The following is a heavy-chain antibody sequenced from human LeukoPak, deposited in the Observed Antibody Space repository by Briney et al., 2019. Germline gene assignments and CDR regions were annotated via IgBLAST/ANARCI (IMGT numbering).Heavy chain of an antibody. D-gene: IGHD4-23*01. J-gene: IGHJ3*02. CDR1: GGSISSYY. V-gene: IGHV4-59*08. CDR2: IYYSGST. CDR3: ARPISTVVRRNAFDI. Sequence: SETLSLTCTVSGGSISSYYWSWIRQPPGKGLERIGYIYYSGSTNYNPSLKSRVTISVDTSKNQFSLKLSSVTAADTAVYYCARPISTVVRRNAFDIWGQGTMVTVSS.